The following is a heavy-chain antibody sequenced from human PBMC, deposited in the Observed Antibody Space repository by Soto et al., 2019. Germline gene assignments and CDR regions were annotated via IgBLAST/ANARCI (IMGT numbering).Heavy chain of an antibody. Sequence: SETLSLTCTVSGGSISSSSYYWGWIRQPPGKGLEWIGSIYYSGSTYYNPSLKSRVTISVDTSKNQFSLKLSSVTAADTAVYYCARTITIFGVVMGYYYYGMDVWGQGTTATVSS. CDR3: ARTITIFGVVMGYYYYGMDV. CDR1: GGSISSSSYY. CDR2: IYYSGST. D-gene: IGHD3-3*01. J-gene: IGHJ6*02. V-gene: IGHV4-39*01.